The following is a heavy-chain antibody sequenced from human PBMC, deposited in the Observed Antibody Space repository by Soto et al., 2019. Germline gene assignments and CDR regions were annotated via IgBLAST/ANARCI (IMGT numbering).Heavy chain of an antibody. CDR1: GGSINSGDYY. CDR3: ARYRYSDSLKEYYFDY. J-gene: IGHJ4*02. CDR2: LYYTGST. V-gene: IGHV4-30-4*01. Sequence: SETLSLTXTVSGGSINSGDYYWSWIRQPPGKGLEWIGNLYYTGSTYYNPSLKSRVTISVDTSKKQFSLMVTSVTASDTAVYYCARYRYSDSLKEYYFDYWGQGTLVTVSS. D-gene: IGHD3-22*01.